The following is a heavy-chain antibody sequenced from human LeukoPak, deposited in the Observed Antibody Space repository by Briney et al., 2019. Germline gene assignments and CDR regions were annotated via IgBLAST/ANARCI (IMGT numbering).Heavy chain of an antibody. CDR3: ASLLSRAFDY. CDR2: INHSGST. V-gene: IGHV4-34*01. CDR1: GGSFSGYY. Sequence: PSETLSLTCAVYGGSFSGYYWSWIRQPPGKGLEWIGEINHSGSTNYNPSLKSRVTISVDTSKNQFSLKLSSVTAADTAVYYCASLLSRAFDYWGQETLVTVSS. J-gene: IGHJ4*02.